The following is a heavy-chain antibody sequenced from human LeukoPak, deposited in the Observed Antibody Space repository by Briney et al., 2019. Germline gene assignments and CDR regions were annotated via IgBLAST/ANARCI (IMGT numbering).Heavy chain of an antibody. J-gene: IGHJ4*02. V-gene: IGHV3-23*01. Sequence: PGGSLRLSCAASGFTFSSYAMSWVRQAPGKGLEWVSAISSSGGSTYHADSVRGRFTISRDNSKNTQYLQMNSLRVEDTAVYYCAKVGSGYYDYLDFWGQGILVTVSS. D-gene: IGHD3-22*01. CDR2: ISSSGGST. CDR3: AKVGSGYYDYLDF. CDR1: GFTFSSYA.